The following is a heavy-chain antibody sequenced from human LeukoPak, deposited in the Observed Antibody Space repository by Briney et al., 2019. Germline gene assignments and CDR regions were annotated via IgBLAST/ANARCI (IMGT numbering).Heavy chain of an antibody. D-gene: IGHD4-17*01. J-gene: IGHJ4*02. CDR3: ARDPTPTVLYYFDY. V-gene: IGHV1-18*01. CDR1: GYTFTSYG. CDR2: ISAYNGNT. Sequence: ASVKVSCKASGYTFTSYGISWVRQAPGQGLEWMGWISAYNGNTNYAQKLQGRVTMTTDTSTSTAYMELSSLRSEDTTVYYCARDPTPTVLYYFDYWGQGTLVTVSS.